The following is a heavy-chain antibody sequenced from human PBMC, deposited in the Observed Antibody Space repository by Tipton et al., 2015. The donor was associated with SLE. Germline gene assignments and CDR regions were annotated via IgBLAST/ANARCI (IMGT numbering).Heavy chain of an antibody. Sequence: TLSLTCAVYGGSFSGYYWTWIRQPPGKGLEWIGEINHSGSTNYNPSLKSRVTISMDTSKNQFSLKLNSLTAADTALYFCARGHPHIVVVIGGGWFDPWGQGTLVTVSS. D-gene: IGHD2-21*01. CDR3: ARGHPHIVVVIGGGWFDP. CDR2: INHSGST. J-gene: IGHJ5*02. V-gene: IGHV4-34*01. CDR1: GGSFSGYY.